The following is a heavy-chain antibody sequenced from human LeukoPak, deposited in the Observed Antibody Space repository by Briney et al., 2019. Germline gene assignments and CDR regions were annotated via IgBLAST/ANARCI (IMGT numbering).Heavy chain of an antibody. V-gene: IGHV4-34*01. CDR3: ARVILVPAAIRHGMDV. CDR2: INHSGST. D-gene: IGHD2-2*01. Sequence: SETLSLTCPVYGGSFSGYYWSWIRQPPGKGLEWIGEINHSGSTNYNPSLKSRVTISVDTSKNQFSLKLSSVTAADTAVYYCARVILVPAAIRHGMDVWGKGTTVTVSS. CDR1: GGSFSGYY. J-gene: IGHJ6*04.